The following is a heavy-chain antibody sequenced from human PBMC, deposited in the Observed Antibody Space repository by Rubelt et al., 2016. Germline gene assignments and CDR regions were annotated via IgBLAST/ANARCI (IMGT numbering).Heavy chain of an antibody. D-gene: IGHD6-19*01. J-gene: IGHJ4*02. V-gene: IGHV3-30*18. CDR1: GFTFRSYG. CDR2: VSYDGTNK. Sequence: GFTFRSYGMHWVRQAPGKGLKWVAVVSYDGTNKYYADSVKGRFTISRDNSKNTLYLQVNSLRVEDTAVYYCAKSRATYSSGAALDYWGQGTLVTVSS. CDR3: AKSRATYSSGAALDY.